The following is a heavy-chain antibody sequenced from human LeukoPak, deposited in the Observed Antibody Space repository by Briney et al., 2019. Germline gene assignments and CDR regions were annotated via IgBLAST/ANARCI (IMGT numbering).Heavy chain of an antibody. CDR1: GGSISSSGYY. CDR2: IYYSGST. CDR3: ARDYGVPAAIDGYYYYYYMDV. Sequence: PSETLSLTCTVSGGSISSSGYYWGWIRQPPGKGLEWIGYIYYSGSTYYNPSLKSRVTISVDTSKNQFSLKLSSVTAADTAVYYCARDYGVPAAIDGYYYYYYMDVWGKGTTVTVSS. V-gene: IGHV4-39*07. J-gene: IGHJ6*03. D-gene: IGHD2-2*01.